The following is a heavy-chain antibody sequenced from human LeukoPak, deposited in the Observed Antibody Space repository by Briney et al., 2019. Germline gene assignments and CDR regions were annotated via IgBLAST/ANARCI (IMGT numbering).Heavy chain of an antibody. V-gene: IGHV4-59*01. Sequence: SATLSLTCTDSGGSLTDYYWSWIRQPPGKRLEWLGSIYSTGSTNYNPSLKSRVTMSVDTSKNQFSLKLTSVTAADTAVYYCARGGYLFGYWGQGTLVAVSS. D-gene: IGHD2-15*01. CDR2: IYSTGST. CDR1: GGSLTDYY. J-gene: IGHJ4*02. CDR3: ARGGYLFGY.